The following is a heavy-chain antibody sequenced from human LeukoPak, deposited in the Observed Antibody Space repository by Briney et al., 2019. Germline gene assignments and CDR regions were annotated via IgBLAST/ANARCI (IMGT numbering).Heavy chain of an antibody. V-gene: IGHV4-61*01. D-gene: IGHD3-10*01. CDR3: ARDFSYYYGSGSYSVDAFDI. Sequence: SETLSLTCTVSGGSISSSSYYWSWIRQPPGKGLEWIGYIYYSGSTNYNPSLKSRVTISVDTSKNQFSLKLSSVTAADTAVYYCARDFSYYYGSGSYSVDAFDIWGQGTTVTVSS. J-gene: IGHJ3*02. CDR1: GGSISSSSYY. CDR2: IYYSGST.